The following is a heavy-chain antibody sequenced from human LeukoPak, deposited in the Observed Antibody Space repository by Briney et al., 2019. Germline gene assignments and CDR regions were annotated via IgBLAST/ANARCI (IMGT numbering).Heavy chain of an antibody. J-gene: IGHJ4*02. Sequence: SETLSLTCSVSGASVSSDYWNWIRPPPERGLEWIGYTHYRGDINYNPSLRTRLTMSVDASSNQVSLKLSCVTAADAAVYYCGRNLGSGSDHWGQGTLVTVSS. CDR2: THYRGDI. V-gene: IGHV4-59*02. CDR3: GRNLGSGSDH. D-gene: IGHD3-10*01. CDR1: GASVSSDY.